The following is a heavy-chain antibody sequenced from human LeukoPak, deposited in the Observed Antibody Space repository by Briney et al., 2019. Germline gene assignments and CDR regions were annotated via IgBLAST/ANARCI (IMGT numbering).Heavy chain of an antibody. Sequence: GGSLRLSCAASGFTFSSYAMHWVRQAPGKGLEWVAVISYDGSNKYYADSVKGRFTISRDNSKNTLYLQMNSLRAEDTALYYCAKEGQDDILTGYYYYFDYWGQGTLVTVSS. CDR3: AKEGQDDILTGYYYYFDY. V-gene: IGHV3-30-3*01. CDR2: ISYDGSNK. J-gene: IGHJ4*02. D-gene: IGHD3-9*01. CDR1: GFTFSSYA.